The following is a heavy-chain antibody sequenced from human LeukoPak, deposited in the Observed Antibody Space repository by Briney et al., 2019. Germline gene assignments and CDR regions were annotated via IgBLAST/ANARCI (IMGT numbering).Heavy chain of an antibody. CDR2: INPSGGST. Sequence: ASVKVSCKASGYTFTSYYMHWVRQAPGQGLEWMGIINPSGGSTSYAQKFQGRVTMTRDMSTSTVYMELSSLRSEDTAVYYCARSPSAVTTFGYWGKGTLVTVSS. J-gene: IGHJ4*02. CDR1: GYTFTSYY. V-gene: IGHV1-46*01. CDR3: ARSPSAVTTFGY. D-gene: IGHD4-17*01.